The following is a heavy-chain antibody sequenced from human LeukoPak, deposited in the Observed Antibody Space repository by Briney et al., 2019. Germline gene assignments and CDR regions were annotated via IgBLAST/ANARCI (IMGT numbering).Heavy chain of an antibody. D-gene: IGHD2-8*01. V-gene: IGHV3-48*03. Sequence: GGSLRLSCAASGFTFSSYEMNWVRQAPGKGLEWVSYISSSGSTIYYADSVKGRFTISSDNAKNSLYLQMNSLRPEDTSIFYCAKGYFLVVTNVEYYFDYWGQGALVTVSS. CDR1: GFTFSSYE. CDR3: AKGYFLVVTNVEYYFDY. J-gene: IGHJ4*02. CDR2: ISSSGSTI.